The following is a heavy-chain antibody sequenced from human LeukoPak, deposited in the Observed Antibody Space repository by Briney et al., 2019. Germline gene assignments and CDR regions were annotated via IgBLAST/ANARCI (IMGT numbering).Heavy chain of an antibody. CDR1: GGSISSYY. V-gene: IGHV4-59*01. Sequence: PSETLSLTCTVSGGSISSYYWSWIRQPPGKGLEWIGYIYYSGSTNYNPSLKSRVTISVDTSKNQFSLKLSSVTAADTAVYYCAREAGGGDALLLYWGQGTLVTVSS. J-gene: IGHJ4*02. CDR2: IYYSGST. D-gene: IGHD3-22*01. CDR3: AREAGGGDALLLY.